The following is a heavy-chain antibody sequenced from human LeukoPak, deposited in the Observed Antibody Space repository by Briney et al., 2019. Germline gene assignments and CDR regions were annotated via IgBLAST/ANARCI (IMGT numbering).Heavy chain of an antibody. Sequence: GASVKVSCKASGYTFTSYGISWVRQAPGRGLEWMGWISAYNGNTNYAQKLQGRVTMTTDTSTSTAYMELRSLRSDDTAVYYCARDLIAFGKRWLQPSFDYWGQGTLVTVSS. D-gene: IGHD5-24*01. CDR1: GYTFTSYG. V-gene: IGHV1-18*01. CDR2: ISAYNGNT. CDR3: ARDLIAFGKRWLQPSFDY. J-gene: IGHJ4*02.